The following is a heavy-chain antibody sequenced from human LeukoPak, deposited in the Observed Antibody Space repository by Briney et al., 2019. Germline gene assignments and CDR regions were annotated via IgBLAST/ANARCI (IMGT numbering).Heavy chain of an antibody. CDR2: INTNTGNP. D-gene: IGHD3-22*01. CDR1: GYTFTIDA. J-gene: IGHJ4*02. CDR3: TRDGGYYDSSGHDY. Sequence: ASVKVSCKASGYTFTIDAMNWVRQAPGQGLEWMGWINTNTGNPTYAQGFTGRFVFSLDTSVSTAYLQISSLKAEDTAVYYCTRDGGYYDSSGHDYWGQGTLVTVSS. V-gene: IGHV7-4-1*02.